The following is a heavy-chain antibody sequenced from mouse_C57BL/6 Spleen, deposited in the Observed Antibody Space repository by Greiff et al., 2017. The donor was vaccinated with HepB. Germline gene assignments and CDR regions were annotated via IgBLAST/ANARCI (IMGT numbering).Heavy chain of an antibody. CDR3: ARSDPSYYYGSSFSY. CDR1: GYTFTDYY. CDR2: IYPGSGNT. Sequence: VQLQQSGAELVRPGASVKLSCKASGYTFTDYYINWVKQRPGQGLEWIARIYPGSGNTYYNEKFKGKATLTAEKSSSTAYMQLSSLTSEDSAVYFCARSDPSYYYGSSFSYWGQGTSVTVSS. J-gene: IGHJ4*01. D-gene: IGHD1-1*01. V-gene: IGHV1-76*01.